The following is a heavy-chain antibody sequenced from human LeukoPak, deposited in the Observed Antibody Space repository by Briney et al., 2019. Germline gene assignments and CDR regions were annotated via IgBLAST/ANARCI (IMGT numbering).Heavy chain of an antibody. J-gene: IGHJ4*02. CDR3: ARDSTTGTQGFDY. Sequence: AASVTVSCTASGGTFSIYAISWVRQAPGQGLEWMGGIIPIFGTANYAQKFQGRVTITADESTSTAYMELSSLRSEDTAAYYCARDSTTGTQGFDYWSQGTLVTVSS. CDR1: GGTFSIYA. CDR2: IIPIFGTA. D-gene: IGHD1-1*01. V-gene: IGHV1-69*13.